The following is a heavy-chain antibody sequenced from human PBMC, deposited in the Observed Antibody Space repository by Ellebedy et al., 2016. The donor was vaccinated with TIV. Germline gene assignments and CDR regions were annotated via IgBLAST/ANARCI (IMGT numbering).Heavy chain of an antibody. Sequence: MPSETLSLTCTVSGGSISPYYWSRIRQPPGKGLEWIGYISYSGSTNYNPSLQSRVTISVDTPKNQFSLKLSSVTAADTAVYYCARGGTMIGLDAFDIWGQGTMVTVSS. V-gene: IGHV4-59*08. CDR1: GGSISPYY. D-gene: IGHD3-22*01. CDR3: ARGGTMIGLDAFDI. CDR2: ISYSGST. J-gene: IGHJ3*02.